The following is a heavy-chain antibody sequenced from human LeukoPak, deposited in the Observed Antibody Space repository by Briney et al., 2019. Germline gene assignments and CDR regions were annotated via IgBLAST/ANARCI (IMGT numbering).Heavy chain of an antibody. CDR3: ARGAISPYYDILTGYYTDDAFDI. V-gene: IGHV4-34*01. Sequence: SETLSLTCAVYGGSFSGYYWSWIRQPPGKGLEWIGEINHSGSTNYNPSLKSRVTISVDTSKNQFSLKLSSVTAADTAVYYCARGAISPYYDILTGYYTDDAFDIWGQGTMVTVSS. CDR2: INHSGST. J-gene: IGHJ3*02. D-gene: IGHD3-9*01. CDR1: GGSFSGYY.